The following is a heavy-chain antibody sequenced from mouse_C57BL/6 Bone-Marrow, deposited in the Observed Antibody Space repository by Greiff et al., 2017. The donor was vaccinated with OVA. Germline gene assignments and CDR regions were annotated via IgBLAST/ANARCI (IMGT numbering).Heavy chain of an antibody. D-gene: IGHD1-1*01. Sequence: EVQLQESGAELVRPGASVKLSCTASGFTITDDYMHWVKQRPEQGLEWIGWIDPENGDTEYASKFQGKATITADTSSNTAYLQLSSLTSEDTAVYYCTTDYYYGSSYGFAYWGQGTLVTVSA. V-gene: IGHV14-4*01. CDR1: GFTITDDY. CDR3: TTDYYYGSSYGFAY. J-gene: IGHJ3*01. CDR2: IDPENGDT.